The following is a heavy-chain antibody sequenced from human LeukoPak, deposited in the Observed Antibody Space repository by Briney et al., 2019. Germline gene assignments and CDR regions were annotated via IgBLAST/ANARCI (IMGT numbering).Heavy chain of an antibody. V-gene: IGHV3-7*05. Sequence: GGSLRLSCAASGFTSSNYWMSWVRQAPGKGLEWVANIKEDGSAKYYVDSVKGRFTISRDNAKNSQYLQMNSLRAEDTAVYYCARDTGYNTFDYWGQGTLVTVSS. D-gene: IGHD5-24*01. CDR1: GFTSSNYW. CDR3: ARDTGYNTFDY. CDR2: IKEDGSAK. J-gene: IGHJ4*02.